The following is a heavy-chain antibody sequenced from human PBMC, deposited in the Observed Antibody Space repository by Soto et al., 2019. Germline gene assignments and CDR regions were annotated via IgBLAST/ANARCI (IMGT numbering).Heavy chain of an antibody. CDR1: GGTFSSYA. J-gene: IGHJ5*02. CDR2: IIPIFGTA. D-gene: IGHD3-22*01. Sequence: QVQLVQSGAEVKKPGSSVKVSCKASGGTFSSYAITWVRQAPGQGLEWMGGIIPIFGTANYAQKFQGRVTSTADESTSTGYRELSSLRSEDTAVHYCARDRGPSSGYYPYWFDPWGQGTLVTVSS. V-gene: IGHV1-69*12. CDR3: ARDRGPSSGYYPYWFDP.